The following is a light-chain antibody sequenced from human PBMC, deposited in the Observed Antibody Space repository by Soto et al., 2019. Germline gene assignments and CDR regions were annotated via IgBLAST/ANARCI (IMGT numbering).Light chain of an antibody. CDR2: AAS. J-gene: IGKJ1*01. Sequence: EIVMTQSPATLSVSPGERATLSCRASQSVSSNLAWYQKKPGQAPRLHIYAASTRATGIPARFSGGGSGTDFTLTISSLQSEDFAVYYCQQYNNWPPWTFDQGTNVEIK. CDR1: QSVSSN. CDR3: QQYNNWPPWT. V-gene: IGKV3-15*01.